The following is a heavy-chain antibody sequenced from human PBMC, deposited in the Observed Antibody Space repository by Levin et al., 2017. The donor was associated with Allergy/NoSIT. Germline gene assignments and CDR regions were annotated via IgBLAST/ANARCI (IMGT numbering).Heavy chain of an antibody. CDR2: IYYSGDT. CDR1: GGSIRSSGSY. V-gene: IGHV4-39*02. D-gene: IGHD2-15*01. CDR3: ARNGNIVVVIPARGFDY. J-gene: IGHJ4*02. Sequence: SQTLSLTCTVSGGSIRSSGSYWGWIRQPPGKGLEWIGSIYYSGDTYYNPSLKSRVTMSVDTSKNHFSLKLSSVTAADTAVYYCARNGNIVVVIPARGFDYWGQGTLVTVSS.